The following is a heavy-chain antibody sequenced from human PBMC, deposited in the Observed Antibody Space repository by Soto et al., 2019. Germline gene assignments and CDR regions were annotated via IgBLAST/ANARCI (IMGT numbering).Heavy chain of an antibody. CDR2: IIPILGIA. CDR3: AKEEYSSSSGWFDP. J-gene: IGHJ5*02. V-gene: IGHV1-69*02. D-gene: IGHD6-6*01. CDR1: GGTFSSYT. Sequence: QVQLVQSGAEVKKPGSSVKVSCKASGGTFSSYTISWVRQAPGQGLEWMGRIIPILGIANYAQKFQGRVTITADKSTSTDYMELSSLRSEDTAVYYCAKEEYSSSSGWFDPWGQGTLVTVSS.